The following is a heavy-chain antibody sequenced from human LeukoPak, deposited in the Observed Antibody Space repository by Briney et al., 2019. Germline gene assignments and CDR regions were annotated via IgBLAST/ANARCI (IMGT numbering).Heavy chain of an antibody. Sequence: SETLSLTCAVYGGSFNGYYCSWIRQAPGKGLEWIGEINYSGRTSYNPSLKSRVTISLDTTKNQFSLNLTSVTAADTAMYYCAVGRSYWGQGNLVTVSS. CDR2: INYSGRT. J-gene: IGHJ4*02. CDR1: GGSFNGYY. V-gene: IGHV4-34*01. CDR3: AVGRSY.